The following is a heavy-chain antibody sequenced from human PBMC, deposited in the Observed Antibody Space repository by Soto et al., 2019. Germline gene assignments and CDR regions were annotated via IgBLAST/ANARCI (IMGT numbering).Heavy chain of an antibody. CDR2: IVVGSGNT. CDR1: GFTFTSSA. Sequence: SVKVSCKASGFTFTSSAVQWVRQARGQRLEWIGWIVVGSGNTNYAQKFQERVTITRDMSTSTAYMELSSLRSEDTAVYYCAAERYCSGGSCYALGYWGQGTLVTVSS. CDR3: AAERYCSGGSCYALGY. D-gene: IGHD2-15*01. J-gene: IGHJ4*02. V-gene: IGHV1-58*01.